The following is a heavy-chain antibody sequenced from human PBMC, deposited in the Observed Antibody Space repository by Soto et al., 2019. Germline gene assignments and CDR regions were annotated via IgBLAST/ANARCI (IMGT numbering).Heavy chain of an antibody. CDR1: GFTFSDYA. CDR2: ISHDGSNK. Sequence: GGSLRLSCAASGFTFSDYAMHWVRQAPGKGLEWVAVISHDGSNKYYADSVKGRFTISKDNSKNTLYLQMNSLRAEDTAVYGCARGAPHDYWGQGTLVTVSS. J-gene: IGHJ4*02. CDR3: ARGAPHDY. V-gene: IGHV3-30*04.